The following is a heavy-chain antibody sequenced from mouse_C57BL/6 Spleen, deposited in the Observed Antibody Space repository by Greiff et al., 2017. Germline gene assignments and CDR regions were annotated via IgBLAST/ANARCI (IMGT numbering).Heavy chain of an antibody. J-gene: IGHJ1*03. D-gene: IGHD1-1*01. Sequence: EVMLVESGAELVRPGASVKLSCTASGFNIKDDYMHWVKQRPEQGLEWIGWIDPENGDTEYASKFQGKATITADTSSNTAYLQLSSLTSEDTAVYYCTTHGSSPYWYFDVWGTGTTVTVSS. CDR1: GFNIKDDY. CDR2: IDPENGDT. CDR3: TTHGSSPYWYFDV. V-gene: IGHV14-4*01.